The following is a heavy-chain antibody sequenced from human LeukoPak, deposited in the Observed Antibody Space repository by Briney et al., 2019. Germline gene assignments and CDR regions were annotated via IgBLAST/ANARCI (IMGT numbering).Heavy chain of an antibody. Sequence: GESLKISCKGSGYSFTSYCIGWVRQMPGKGLEWMGIIYPGDSDTRYSPSFQGQVTISADKSISTAYLQWSSLKASDTAMYYCARRLGEYSGSYYFDYWGQGTLVTVSS. D-gene: IGHD1-26*01. J-gene: IGHJ4*02. CDR3: ARRLGEYSGSYYFDY. CDR1: GYSFTSYC. V-gene: IGHV5-51*01. CDR2: IYPGDSDT.